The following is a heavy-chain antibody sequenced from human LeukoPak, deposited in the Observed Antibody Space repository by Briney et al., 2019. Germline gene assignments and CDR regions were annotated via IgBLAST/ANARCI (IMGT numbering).Heavy chain of an antibody. J-gene: IGHJ4*02. CDR1: GGSFSGYY. CDR2: INHSGST. D-gene: IGHD6-13*01. V-gene: IGHV4-34*01. CDR3: ARAGAAGGTWDY. Sequence: SETLSLTCAVYGGSFSGYYWSWIRQPPGKGLEWIGEINHSGSTNYNPSLKSRVTISVDTSKNQFSLKLSSVTAADTAVYYCARAGAAGGTWDYWGQGTLVTVSS.